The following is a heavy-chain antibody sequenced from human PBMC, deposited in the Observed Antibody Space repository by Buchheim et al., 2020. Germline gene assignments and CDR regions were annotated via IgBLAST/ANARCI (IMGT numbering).Heavy chain of an antibody. J-gene: IGHJ4*02. V-gene: IGHV3-30*18. CDR2: ISYDGSVD. Sequence: QVQLVESGGGVVQPGRSLRLSCAASGFIFSNFGMHWVRRAPGKGLEWVAVISYDGSVDYYAASVKGRFTISRDNPKNTMWLQMNSLRPEDTAVYYCTKEPLVNTGYYYPHWGQGTL. CDR3: TKEPLVNTGYYYPH. CDR1: GFIFSNFG. D-gene: IGHD2/OR15-2a*01.